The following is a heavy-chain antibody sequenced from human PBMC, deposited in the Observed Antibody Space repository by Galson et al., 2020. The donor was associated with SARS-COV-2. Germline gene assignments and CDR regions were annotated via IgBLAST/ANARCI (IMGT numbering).Heavy chain of an antibody. D-gene: IGHD5-12*01. V-gene: IGHV4-39*07. CDR2: IYYSGST. Sequence: SETLSLTCTVSGGSISSSSYYWGWIRQPPGKGLEWIGSIYYSGSTYYNPSLKSRVTISVDTSKNQFSLKLSSVTAADTAVYYCARDRRWLQFHDAFDIWGQGTMVTVSS. J-gene: IGHJ3*02. CDR1: GGSISSSSYY. CDR3: ARDRRWLQFHDAFDI.